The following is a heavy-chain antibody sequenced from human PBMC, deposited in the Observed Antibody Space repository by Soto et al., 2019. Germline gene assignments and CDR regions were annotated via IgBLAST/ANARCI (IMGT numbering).Heavy chain of an antibody. CDR1: GFTFSSYW. V-gene: IGHV3-7*01. J-gene: IGHJ4*02. Sequence: GGSLRLSCAASGFTFSSYWMSWVRQAPGKGLEWVANIKQDGSEKYYVDSVKGRFTISRDNAKNSLYLQMNSQRAGDTAVYYGARDKGPQQQVSELDFWGQGTLVTVSS. D-gene: IGHD6-13*01. CDR3: ARDKGPQQQVSELDF. CDR2: IKQDGSEK.